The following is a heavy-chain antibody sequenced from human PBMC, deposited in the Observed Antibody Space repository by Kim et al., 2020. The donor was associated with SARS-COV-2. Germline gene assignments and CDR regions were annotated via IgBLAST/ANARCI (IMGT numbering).Heavy chain of an antibody. CDR2: ISTDGNNT. CDR3: AKGGGSAYFPLDF. V-gene: IGHV3-74*01. J-gene: IGHJ4*02. D-gene: IGHD2-21*01. CDR1: GFTFSSYW. Sequence: GGSLRLSCATSGFTFSSYWMLWVRQTPGKGLEWVSRISTDGNNTNYADSVKGRFIISRDNAKNTLDLQVNSLRAEDTAIYYCAKGGGSAYFPLDFWGQGT.